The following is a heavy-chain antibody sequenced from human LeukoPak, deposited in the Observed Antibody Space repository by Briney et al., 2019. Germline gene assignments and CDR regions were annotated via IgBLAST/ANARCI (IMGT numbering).Heavy chain of an antibody. V-gene: IGHV3-23*01. CDR1: GFTFSSYA. CDR3: AKGXYYDSSGSFYFDY. D-gene: IGHD3-22*01. Sequence: GGSLRLSCAASGFTFSSYAMSWVRQAPGKGLXXXXXXXGSGGSTYXXXXXKGXFTISXDNSKNTLYLQMNSLRAEDTAVYYCAKGXYYDSSGSFYFDYWGQGTLVTVSS. CDR2: XXGSGGST. J-gene: IGHJ4*02.